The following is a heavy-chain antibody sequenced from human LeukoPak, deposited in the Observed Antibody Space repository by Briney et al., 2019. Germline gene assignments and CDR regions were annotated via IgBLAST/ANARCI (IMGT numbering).Heavy chain of an antibody. Sequence: ASVKVSCKASGYTFTSYAMHWVRQAPGQRLEWMGWINAGNGNTKYSQKFQGRVTITRDTSASTAYMELSSLRSEDTAVYYCARGVSSGWYIDYWGQGTLVTVSS. CDR1: GYTFTSYA. V-gene: IGHV1-3*01. D-gene: IGHD6-19*01. CDR3: ARGVSSGWYIDY. CDR2: INAGNGNT. J-gene: IGHJ4*02.